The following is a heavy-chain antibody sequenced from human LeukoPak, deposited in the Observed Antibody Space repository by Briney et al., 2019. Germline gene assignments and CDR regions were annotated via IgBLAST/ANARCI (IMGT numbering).Heavy chain of an antibody. CDR2: IYYSGST. CDR1: GRSISSSSYY. V-gene: IGHV4-39*07. D-gene: IGHD1-26*01. CDR3: AGEGGGGEKFDP. J-gene: IGHJ5*02. Sequence: SETLSLTCTVSGRSISSSSYYWGWIRQPPGKGLEWIGSIYYSGSTYYNPSLKSRVTISGDTSKNQFSLKLRSVTGADTAVYYCAGEGGGGEKFDPWGQGTLVTVSS.